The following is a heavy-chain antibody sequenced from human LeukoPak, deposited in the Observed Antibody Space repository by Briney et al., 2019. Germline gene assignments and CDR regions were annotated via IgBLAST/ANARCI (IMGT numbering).Heavy chain of an antibody. J-gene: IGHJ4*02. V-gene: IGHV5-51*01. D-gene: IGHD5-18*01. CDR2: IYSGDSQT. CDR1: GYSFKYW. CDR3: ARTRGYSYGPDY. Sequence: GESLKISCKGSGYSFKYWIGWVRQMPGKGLEWMGIIYSGDSQTKYSPSFQGRVTISADKSISTAYLQWSSLKASDTAMYYCARTRGYSYGPDYWGQGTLVTVSS.